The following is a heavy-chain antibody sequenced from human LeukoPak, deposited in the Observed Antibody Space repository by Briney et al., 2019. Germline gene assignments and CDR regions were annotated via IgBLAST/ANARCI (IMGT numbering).Heavy chain of an antibody. J-gene: IGHJ5*02. Sequence: SETLSLTCAVYGGSFSGYYWSWIRQPAGRGLEWIGRIYTSGSTNYNPSLKSRVTMSVDTSKNQFSLKLSSVTAADTAVYYCARDRGRGVYGNYASTFDPWGQGTLVTVSS. D-gene: IGHD1-7*01. CDR3: ARDRGRGVYGNYASTFDP. CDR1: GGSFSGYY. CDR2: IYTSGST. V-gene: IGHV4-4*07.